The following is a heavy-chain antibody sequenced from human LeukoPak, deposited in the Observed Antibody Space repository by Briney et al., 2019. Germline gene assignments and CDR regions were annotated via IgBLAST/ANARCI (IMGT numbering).Heavy chain of an antibody. V-gene: IGHV2-70*12. J-gene: IGHJ4*02. CDR2: IDWDDDK. CDR1: GFSLTTSGMC. Sequence: ESGPTLVNPTQTLTVTCTFSGFSLTTSGMCVSWIRQPPGKALEWLALIDWDDDKSYSTSLKTRLTISRDTSRNQVVLTMTNMDPVDTATYYCARGPSHGFDYWGQGTLVTVSS. CDR3: ARGPSHGFDY.